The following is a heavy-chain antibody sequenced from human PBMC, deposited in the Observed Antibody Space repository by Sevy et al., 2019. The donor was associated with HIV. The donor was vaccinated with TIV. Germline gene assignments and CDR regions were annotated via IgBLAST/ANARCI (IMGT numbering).Heavy chain of an antibody. Sequence: GGSLRLSCGASGFTFSSYDMHWVRQAAGKGLEWVSGIGSGGDAYYPGSVKGRFNIFRENSKNSLYLQMNSLRAGDTAVFYCERSRGYSDYGMDVWGQGTTVTVSS. J-gene: IGHJ6*02. CDR3: ERSRGYSDYGMDV. V-gene: IGHV3-13*01. CDR2: IGSGGDA. CDR1: GFTFSSYD. D-gene: IGHD5-12*01.